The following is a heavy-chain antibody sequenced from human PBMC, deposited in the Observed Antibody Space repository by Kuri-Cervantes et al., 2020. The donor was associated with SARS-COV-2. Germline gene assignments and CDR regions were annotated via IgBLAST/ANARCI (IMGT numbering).Heavy chain of an antibody. D-gene: IGHD1-26*01. J-gene: IGHJ4*02. CDR2: ISNDAKHK. CDR3: AKDRRWVGAEKYYFDY. Sequence: GESLKISCAASGFNFGRSDMHWVRQAPGKGLEWVAFISNDAKHKKCMVSGKGRFTISRDNTQNTLLLQMTSLRAEDTAVYYCAKDRRWVGAEKYYFDYWGQGTLVTVSS. CDR1: GFNFGRSD. V-gene: IGHV3-30*18.